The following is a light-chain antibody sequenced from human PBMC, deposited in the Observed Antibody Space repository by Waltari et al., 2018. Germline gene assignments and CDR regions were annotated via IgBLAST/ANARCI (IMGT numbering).Light chain of an antibody. CDR1: QSLRTN. V-gene: IGKV3-15*01. CDR2: GAS. J-gene: IGKJ2*01. Sequence: EILMTQSPATLSVSPGERATLPCRASQSLRTNLAWYQQHPGQAPRLLIYGASTRATGVPARFSGSRSGTEFTLIISSLQSEDFALYYCQQYHNWPYTFGQGTKLEIK. CDR3: QQYHNWPYT.